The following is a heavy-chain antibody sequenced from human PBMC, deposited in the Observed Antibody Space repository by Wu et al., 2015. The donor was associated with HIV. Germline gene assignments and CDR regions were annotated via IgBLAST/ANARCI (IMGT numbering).Heavy chain of an antibody. CDR1: GYTFTDYY. Sequence: QVQLVQSGGEAKKLGASVKVSCKASGYTFTDYYIHWVRQAPRQGLEWMGWINPNSGGTNYAQKFQGRVTMTRDTSISTAYMELSRLKYDDTAVYYCASAYSTGWYSDYWGQGTLVTVSS. CDR3: ASAYSTGWYSDY. J-gene: IGHJ4*01. CDR2: INPNSGGT. D-gene: IGHD6-19*01. V-gene: IGHV1-2*02.